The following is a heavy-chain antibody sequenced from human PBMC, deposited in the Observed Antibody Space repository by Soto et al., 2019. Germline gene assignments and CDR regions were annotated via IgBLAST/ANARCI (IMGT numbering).Heavy chain of an antibody. CDR3: ARGVPVIINFDY. V-gene: IGHV4-34*01. J-gene: IGHJ4*02. Sequence: SETLSLTCAVYGGSFSGYYWSWIRQPPGKGLEWIGEINHSGSTNYNPSLKSRVTISVDTSKNQFSLKLSSVTAADTAVYYCARGVPVIINFDYWGQGTLVTVSS. D-gene: IGHD3-10*01. CDR1: GGSFSGYY. CDR2: INHSGST.